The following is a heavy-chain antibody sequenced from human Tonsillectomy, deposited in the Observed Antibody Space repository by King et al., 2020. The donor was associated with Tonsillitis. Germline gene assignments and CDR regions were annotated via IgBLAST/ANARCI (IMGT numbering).Heavy chain of an antibody. D-gene: IGHD5-24*01. CDR3: ARGGTRWLLLYYFDY. Sequence: QLVQSGAEVKKPGSSVKVSCKASGGTFSSYAISWVRQAPGQGLEWMGGIIPIFGTANYAQKFQGRVTITADESTSTAYMELSRLRSEYTAVYYCARGGTRWLLLYYFDYWGQGTLVTVSS. V-gene: IGHV1-69*12. J-gene: IGHJ4*02. CDR2: IIPIFGTA. CDR1: GGTFSSYA.